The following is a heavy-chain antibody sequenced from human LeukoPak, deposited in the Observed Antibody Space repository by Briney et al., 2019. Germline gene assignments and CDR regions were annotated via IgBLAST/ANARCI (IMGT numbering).Heavy chain of an antibody. CDR2: IIPIFGTA. V-gene: IGHV1-69*06. CDR1: GGTFSSYA. J-gene: IGHJ4*02. D-gene: IGHD4-11*01. Sequence: ASVKVSCKASGGTFSSYAISWVRQAPGQGLEWMGGIIPIFGTANYAQKFQGRVTITADKSTSTAYMELSSLRSEDTAVYYCARAGDYSNYIDYWGQGTLVTVSS. CDR3: ARAGDYSNYIDY.